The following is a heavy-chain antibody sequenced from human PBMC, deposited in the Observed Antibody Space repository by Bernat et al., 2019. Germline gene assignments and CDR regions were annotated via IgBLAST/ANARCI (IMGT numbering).Heavy chain of an antibody. D-gene: IGHD6-19*01. CDR1: GGSISSYY. CDR2: IYYSGST. CDR3: ARAGTIAVAIFDY. Sequence: QVQLQESGPGLVKPSETLSLTCTVSGGSISSYYWSWIRQPPVKGLEWIGYIYYSGSTNYNPSLKSRVTISVDTSKNQFSLKLSSVTAADTAVYYCARAGTIAVAIFDYWGQGTLVTVSS. J-gene: IGHJ4*02. V-gene: IGHV4-59*01.